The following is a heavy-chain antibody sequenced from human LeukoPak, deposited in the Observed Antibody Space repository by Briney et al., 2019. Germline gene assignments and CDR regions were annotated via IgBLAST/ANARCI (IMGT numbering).Heavy chain of an antibody. J-gene: IGHJ5*02. D-gene: IGHD2-15*01. CDR2: INAGNGNT. CDR3: ARDRGYCSGGSCYHNWFDP. Sequence: ASVKVSCKASGYTFTSYAMHWVRQAPGQRLEWMGWINAGNGNTKYSQKFQGRVTITRDTSASTAYMELSSLRSEDTAVYYCARDRGYCSGGSCYHNWFDPWGQGTLVTVSS. V-gene: IGHV1-3*01. CDR1: GYTFTSYA.